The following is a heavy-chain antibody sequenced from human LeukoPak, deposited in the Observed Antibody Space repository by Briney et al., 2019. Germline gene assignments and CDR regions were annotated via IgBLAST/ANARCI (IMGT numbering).Heavy chain of an antibody. V-gene: IGHV4-39*01. J-gene: IGHJ4*02. CDR1: GGSISSGSHY. D-gene: IGHD6-19*01. CDR3: ARQDLAVSGIDY. Sequence: SSETLSLTCTVSGGSISSGSHYWGWIRQPPGKGLEWIGSIYYSGTTYYSPSVKSRVTISLDKSKDQFSLKLNFVTAADTAVYYCARQDLAVSGIDYWGQGTLVTVSS. CDR2: IYYSGTT.